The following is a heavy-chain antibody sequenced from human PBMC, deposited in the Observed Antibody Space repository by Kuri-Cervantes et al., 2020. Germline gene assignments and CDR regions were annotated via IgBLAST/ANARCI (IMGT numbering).Heavy chain of an antibody. Sequence: GESLKISCTASGFTFGDYAMSWVRLAPGKGLEWVSSISSNSDYIYYADSVKGRFTISRDNAKNSLYLQMNSLRAEDTAVYYCARYVYGVTTQFDYWGQGTLVTVSS. CDR3: ARYVYGVTTQFDY. J-gene: IGHJ4*02. CDR1: GFTFGDYA. V-gene: IGHV3-21*06. CDR2: ISSNSDYI. D-gene: IGHD4-17*01.